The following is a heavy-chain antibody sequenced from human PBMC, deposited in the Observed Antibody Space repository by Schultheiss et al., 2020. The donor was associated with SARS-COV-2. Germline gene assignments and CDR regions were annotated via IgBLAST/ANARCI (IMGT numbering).Heavy chain of an antibody. J-gene: IGHJ6*02. CDR2: IKPDGSER. V-gene: IGHV3-7*01. CDR3: ARDPRLRFYGMDV. D-gene: IGHD4-17*01. Sequence: GGSLRLSCAASGFTFSRYWMSWVRQAPGRGLEWVANIKPDGSERYYVDSGKGRFTISRDNVKNSLYLQLSSLRAEDTAVYYCARDPRLRFYGMDVWGQGTTVTVSS. CDR1: GFTFSRYW.